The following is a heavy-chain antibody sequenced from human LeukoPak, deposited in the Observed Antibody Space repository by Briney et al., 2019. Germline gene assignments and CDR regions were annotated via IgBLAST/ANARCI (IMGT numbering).Heavy chain of an antibody. CDR2: IYHSGST. V-gene: IGHV4-4*02. D-gene: IGHD3-22*01. Sequence: PSETLSLTCAVSGGSISSSNWWSWVRQPPGKGLEWIGEIYHSGSTNYNPSLKSRVTISVDKSKNQFSLKLSSVTAADTAVYYCASEGHSGFRSDAFDIWGQGTMVTVSS. CDR1: GGSISSSNW. J-gene: IGHJ3*02. CDR3: ASEGHSGFRSDAFDI.